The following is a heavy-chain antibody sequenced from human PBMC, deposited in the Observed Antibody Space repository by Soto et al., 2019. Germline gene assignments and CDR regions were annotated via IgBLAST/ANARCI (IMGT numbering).Heavy chain of an antibody. CDR2: IFWDDDK. CDR1: GFSLTTRGVA. V-gene: IGHV2-5*02. D-gene: IGHD5-12*01. Sequence: QITLKESGPGLVRPTQTLTLTCSFSGFSLTTRGVAVGWIRQPPGKALEWLELIFWDDDKWYSPSLRSRLTITEDTSKNQVVLTMTNMDPVDTATYYCAHRSRGYACYFDQWDQGTMVTVSS. J-gene: IGHJ4*02. CDR3: AHRSRGYACYFDQ.